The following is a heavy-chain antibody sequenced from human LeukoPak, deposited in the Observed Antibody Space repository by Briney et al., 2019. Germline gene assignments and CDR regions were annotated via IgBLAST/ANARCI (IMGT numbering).Heavy chain of an antibody. CDR2: INTNSGGA. D-gene: IGHD3-10*01. Sequence: ASVKVSCKASGYTFTGYYMHWVRQAPGQGLEWMGWINTNSGGANSAQKLQGRVTMTRDTSITTADRELSRLRSDDTAVYYCARGYSGSGSFFYWGQGTLVTVSS. J-gene: IGHJ4*02. CDR1: GYTFTGYY. V-gene: IGHV1-2*02. CDR3: ARGYSGSGSFFY.